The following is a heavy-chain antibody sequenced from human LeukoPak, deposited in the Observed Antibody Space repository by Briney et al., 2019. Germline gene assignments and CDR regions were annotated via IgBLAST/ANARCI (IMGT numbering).Heavy chain of an antibody. V-gene: IGHV1-8*01. CDR1: GYTFSTYD. CDR3: ARSYVDIVATIGWFDP. D-gene: IGHD5-12*01. Sequence: ASVKVSCKAAGYTFSTYDISWVRQATGQGLEWMGWMNPKSGNTLYAQKFQGRVTMTRNTSISTAYMELSRLRSDDTAVYYCARSYVDIVATIGWFDPWGQGTLVTVSS. J-gene: IGHJ5*02. CDR2: MNPKSGNT.